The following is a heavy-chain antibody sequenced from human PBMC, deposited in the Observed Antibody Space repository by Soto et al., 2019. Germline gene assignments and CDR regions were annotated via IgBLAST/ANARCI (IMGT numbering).Heavy chain of an antibody. V-gene: IGHV3-7*03. D-gene: IGHD6-19*01. Sequence: EVQLVESGGGLVQPGGSLRLSCAASGFSFSSNWMNWVRQAPGKGLEWVANIRQDGSQKYYVDSVKGRFTISRDNSKNTLYLQMNSLRAEDTAVYYCAKVLTYSSGGGGYWGQGTLVTVSS. CDR1: GFSFSSNW. CDR2: IRQDGSQK. CDR3: AKVLTYSSGGGGY. J-gene: IGHJ4*02.